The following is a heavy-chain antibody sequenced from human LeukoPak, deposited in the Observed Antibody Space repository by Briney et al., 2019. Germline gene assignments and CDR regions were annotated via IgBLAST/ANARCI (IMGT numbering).Heavy chain of an antibody. CDR3: AREGRITIFGVVTQNWFDP. CDR1: GFTFSSYG. Sequence: GGSLRLSCAASGFTFSSYGMHWVRKAPGKGLERVAVIWYDGSNKYYADSVKGRFTISRDNSKITLYLQMNSLRAEDTAVYYCAREGRITIFGVVTQNWFDPWGQGTLVTVSS. J-gene: IGHJ5*02. CDR2: IWYDGSNK. V-gene: IGHV3-33*01. D-gene: IGHD3-3*01.